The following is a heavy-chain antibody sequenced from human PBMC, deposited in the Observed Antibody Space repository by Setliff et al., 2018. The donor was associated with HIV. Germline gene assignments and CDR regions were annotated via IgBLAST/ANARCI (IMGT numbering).Heavy chain of an antibody. J-gene: IGHJ4*02. CDR1: GYSFTNKW. D-gene: IGHD4-17*01. CDR2: IYPGDSQT. CDR3: ARGADYRDV. V-gene: IGHV5-51*01. Sequence: GASLTISCVASGYSFTNKWIGWVRQTPGKGLEWMGIIYPGDSQTKYNPSFQGQVTISVDKSLRTAYLQWSSLKTSDTAFYFCARGADYRDVWGQGTLVTVSS.